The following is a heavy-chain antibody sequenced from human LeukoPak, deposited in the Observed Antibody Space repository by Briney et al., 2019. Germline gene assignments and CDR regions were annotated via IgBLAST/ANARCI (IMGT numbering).Heavy chain of an antibody. D-gene: IGHD6-19*01. J-gene: IGHJ4*02. Sequence: PGGSLRLSCAASGFTFSSYEMNWVRQAPGKGLERVSYSSSGGSALYYADSVKGRFTISRDNAKNSLYLQMNSLRAEDTAVYYCVRDPAVAADDYWGQGTLVTVSS. CDR3: VRDPAVAADDY. CDR2: SSSGGSAL. V-gene: IGHV3-48*03. CDR1: GFTFSSYE.